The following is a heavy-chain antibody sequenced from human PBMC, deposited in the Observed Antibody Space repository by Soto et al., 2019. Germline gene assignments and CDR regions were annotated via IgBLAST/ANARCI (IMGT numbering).Heavy chain of an antibody. CDR2: ISSSGSTI. D-gene: IGHD4-17*01. CDR3: AREGGTTVAPYYFDY. Sequence: GVLRLSCAASGFTFSSYGMHWVRQAPGKGLEWVSYISSSGSTIYYADSVKGRFTISRDNAKNSLYLQMNSLRAEDTAVYYCAREGGTTVAPYYFDYWGQGTLVTVSS. J-gene: IGHJ4*02. V-gene: IGHV3-48*04. CDR1: GFTFSSYG.